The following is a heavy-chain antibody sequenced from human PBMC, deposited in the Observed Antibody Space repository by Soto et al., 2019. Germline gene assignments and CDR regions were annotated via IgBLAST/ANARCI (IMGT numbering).Heavy chain of an antibody. Sequence: QVQLVQSGAEVKEPGASVKVSCKASGYSFTTHIMHWVRQAPGQRLEWMGWVDGGNGNTKYSQKFQGRVTITRDTSATTVYVEPGRLTSEDKAVYYCARDSGIVGPSGDLDYWGQGTLVTVSS. D-gene: IGHD1-26*01. CDR3: ARDSGIVGPSGDLDY. V-gene: IGHV1-3*01. CDR2: VDGGNGNT. J-gene: IGHJ4*02. CDR1: GYSFTTHI.